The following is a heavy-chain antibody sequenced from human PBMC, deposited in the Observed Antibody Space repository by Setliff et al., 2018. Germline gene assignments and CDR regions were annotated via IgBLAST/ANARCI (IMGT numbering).Heavy chain of an antibody. CDR1: GGSMIGGHYY. J-gene: IGHJ5*02. Sequence: SETLSLTCTVSGGSMIGGHYYWSWIRQLPGKGLEWIAYIYYSGNTSYNPSLKSRVTISVDTSKNQFSLKINSVTAADTAVYYCARGHCSSGECPNYFDPWGQGTQVTVSS. V-gene: IGHV4-31*03. D-gene: IGHD2-15*01. CDR2: IYYSGNT. CDR3: ARGHCSSGECPNYFDP.